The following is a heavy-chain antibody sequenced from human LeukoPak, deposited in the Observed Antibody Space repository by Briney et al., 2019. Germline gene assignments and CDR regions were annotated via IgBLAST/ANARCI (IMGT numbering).Heavy chain of an antibody. V-gene: IGHV3-21*06. CDR3: ARENMYDSSDYYGWSGYYDH. D-gene: IGHD3-22*01. CDR1: GFTFSSYS. CDR2: ISSSSSYI. J-gene: IGHJ4*02. Sequence: GGSLRLSCAASGFTFSSYSMNWVRQAPGQGLEWVSSISSSSSYIYYADSVKGRFTISRDNAKNSLYLQMNSLRAEDTAIYYCARENMYDSSDYYGWSGYYDHWGQGTLVTVSS.